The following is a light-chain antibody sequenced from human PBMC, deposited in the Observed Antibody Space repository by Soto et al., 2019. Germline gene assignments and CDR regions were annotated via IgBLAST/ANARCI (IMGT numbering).Light chain of an antibody. CDR1: SGHSNYA. J-gene: IGLJ2*01. Sequence: QSVLTQSPSASASLGVSVKLTCTLSSGHSNYAIAWHQQRPEKGPRYLMKVKSDGSHIKGDGIPDRFSGSSSGAERYLTISSLQSEDEADYYCQTWGTGVRVFGGGTKLTVL. CDR3: QTWGTGVRV. V-gene: IGLV4-69*01. CDR2: VKSDGSH.